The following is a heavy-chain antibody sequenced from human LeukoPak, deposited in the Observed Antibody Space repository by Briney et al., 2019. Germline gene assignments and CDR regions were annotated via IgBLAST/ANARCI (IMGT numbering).Heavy chain of an antibody. CDR2: VYDTSTS. V-gene: IGHV4-39*01. D-gene: IGHD3-3*01. Sequence: SETLSLTCTVSGAPINTHSYSWGWIRQAPGKGLEWIGSVYDTSTSSSNPSLTCRAAVFVARSTCQFSLYLSFVSAADTALYYCVRHIFPNTGYSASCGQGILVSVSS. J-gene: IGHJ4*02. CDR3: VRHIFPNTGYSAS. CDR1: GAPINTHSYS.